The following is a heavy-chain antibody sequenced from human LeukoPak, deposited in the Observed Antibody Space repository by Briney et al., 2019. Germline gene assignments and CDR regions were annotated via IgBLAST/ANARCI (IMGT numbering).Heavy chain of an antibody. CDR1: GYTFTGYY. Sequence: ASVKVSCKASGYTFTGYYMHWVRQAPGQGLEWMGWINPNSGGTNYAQKFQGGVTMTRDTSISTAYMELSRLRSDGTAVYYCARPLYYDSSGYYLGMDVWGQGTTVTVSS. CDR3: ARPLYYDSSGYYLGMDV. CDR2: INPNSGGT. V-gene: IGHV1-2*02. D-gene: IGHD3-22*01. J-gene: IGHJ6*02.